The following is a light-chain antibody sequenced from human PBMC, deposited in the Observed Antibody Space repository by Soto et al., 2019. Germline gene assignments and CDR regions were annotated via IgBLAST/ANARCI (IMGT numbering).Light chain of an antibody. V-gene: IGKV3-11*01. Sequence: EIVLTQSPGTLSLSPGERLTLSCRASQTVDSNFLAWYQQKPGQAPRLLIYDTSNRATGIPARFSGSGSGTDFTLTISSLEPEDFAVYYCHQRKSWPRTFGQGTKVDIK. CDR1: QTVDSNF. CDR3: HQRKSWPRT. CDR2: DTS. J-gene: IGKJ1*01.